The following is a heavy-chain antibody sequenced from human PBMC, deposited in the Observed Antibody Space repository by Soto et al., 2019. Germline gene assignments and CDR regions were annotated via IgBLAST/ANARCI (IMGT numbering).Heavy chain of an antibody. D-gene: IGHD1-26*01. J-gene: IGHJ3*02. CDR2: IYYSGST. Sequence: SETLSLTCTVSGGSISSSSYYWGWIRQPPGKGLEWIGTIYYSGSTYYNPSLKSRVTISVDTSKNQFSLKLSSVTAADAAVYYCARQGSGSYNAFDIWGQGTVVTVSS. CDR3: ARQGSGSYNAFDI. CDR1: GGSISSSSYY. V-gene: IGHV4-39*01.